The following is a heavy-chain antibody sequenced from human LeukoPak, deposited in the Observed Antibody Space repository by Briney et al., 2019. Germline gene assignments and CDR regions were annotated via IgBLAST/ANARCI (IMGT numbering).Heavy chain of an antibody. V-gene: IGHV3-30*03. D-gene: IGHD1-26*01. CDR3: AREFSGSNYGFPFDY. J-gene: IGHJ4*02. CDR2: ISYDGSNK. Sequence: GGSLRLSCAAFGFTFSSYGMHWVRQAPGKGLEWVAVISYDGSNKYYADSVKGRFTISRDNSKNTLYLQMNSLRAEDTAVYYCAREFSGSNYGFPFDYWGQGTLVTVSS. CDR1: GFTFSSYG.